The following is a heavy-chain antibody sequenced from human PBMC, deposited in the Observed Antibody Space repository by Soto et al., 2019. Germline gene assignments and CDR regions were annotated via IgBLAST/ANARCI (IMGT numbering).Heavy chain of an antibody. CDR1: GGSFSGYY. V-gene: IGHV4-34*01. CDR3: ARDKTTGLFDY. D-gene: IGHD1-7*01. J-gene: IGHJ4*02. Sequence: ASETLSLTCAVYGGSFSGYYWTWIRQPPGTGLEWIGEINHSGSTNYNPSLKSRVTISVDTSKNQFSLKLTSVTAADTAVYYCARDKTTGLFDYWGQGALVTVSS. CDR2: INHSGST.